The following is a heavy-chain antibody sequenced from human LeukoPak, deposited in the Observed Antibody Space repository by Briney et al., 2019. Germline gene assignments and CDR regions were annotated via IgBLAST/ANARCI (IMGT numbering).Heavy chain of an antibody. D-gene: IGHD3-10*01. CDR1: GFIFDDYG. CDR2: VTWNGGRT. V-gene: IGHV3-20*04. J-gene: IGHJ3*02. CDR3: AKDHGNYYGSGSYYNTVAFDI. Sequence: GGSLRLSCAASGFIFDDYGMSWVRQAPGKGLEWVSGVTWNGGRTGYADSVKGRFTISRDNSKNTLNLQMNSLRAEDAAVYYCAKDHGNYYGSGSYYNTVAFDIWGQGTMVTVSS.